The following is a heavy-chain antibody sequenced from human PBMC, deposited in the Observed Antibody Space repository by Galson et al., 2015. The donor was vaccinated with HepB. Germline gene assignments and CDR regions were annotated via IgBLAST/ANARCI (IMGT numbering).Heavy chain of an antibody. CDR3: ARRPIGALSWGAPGAAFDI. Sequence: SGAEVKKPGESLKISCKGSGYSFTSYWIGWVRQMPGKGLEWMGIIYPGDSDTRYSPSFQGQVTISADKSISTAYLQWSSLKASDTAMYYCARRPIGALSWGAPGAAFDIWGQGTMVTVSS. J-gene: IGHJ3*02. D-gene: IGHD1-26*01. CDR2: IYPGDSDT. V-gene: IGHV5-51*01. CDR1: GYSFTSYW.